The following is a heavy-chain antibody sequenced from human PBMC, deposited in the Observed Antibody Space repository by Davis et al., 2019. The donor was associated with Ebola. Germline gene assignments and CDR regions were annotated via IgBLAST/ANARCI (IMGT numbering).Heavy chain of an antibody. CDR3: ARDLGRGYYYYGMDV. CDR2: IWYDGSNK. V-gene: IGHV3-33*01. Sequence: GESLKISCAASGFTFSSYGMHWVRQAPGKGLEWVAVIWYDGSNKYYADSVKGRFTISRDNSKNTLYLPMNSLRAEDTAVYYCARDLGRGYYYYGMDVWGQGTTVTVSS. J-gene: IGHJ6*02. D-gene: IGHD1-26*01. CDR1: GFTFSSYG.